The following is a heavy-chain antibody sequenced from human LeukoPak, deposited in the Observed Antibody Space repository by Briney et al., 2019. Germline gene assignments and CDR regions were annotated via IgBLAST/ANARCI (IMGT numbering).Heavy chain of an antibody. D-gene: IGHD2-2*01. CDR3: ARQGIYCSSTSCYSTAGSNWFDP. Sequence: GESLKISCKGSGYSFTSYWIGWVRQMPGKGLEWMGIIYPGDSDTRYSPSFQGQVTISADKSISTAYLQWSSLKASETAMYYCARQGIYCSSTSCYSTAGSNWFDPWGQGTLVTVSS. J-gene: IGHJ5*02. CDR1: GYSFTSYW. V-gene: IGHV5-51*01. CDR2: IYPGDSDT.